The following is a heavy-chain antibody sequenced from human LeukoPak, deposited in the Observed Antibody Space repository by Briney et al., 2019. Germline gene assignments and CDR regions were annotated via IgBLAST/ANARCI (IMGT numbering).Heavy chain of an antibody. CDR2: ISSSSSYI. V-gene: IGHV3-21*01. CDR1: GYTFSIYN. Sequence: GGSLRLSCAASGYTFSIYNMNGGPQAPGKGLEWVSSISSSSSYIYYADSLKGRFTISRDNAKNSLYLQRNSLRAEDTAIYYCARDFFDYWAQGTVVTVSS. J-gene: IGHJ4*02. CDR3: ARDFFDY.